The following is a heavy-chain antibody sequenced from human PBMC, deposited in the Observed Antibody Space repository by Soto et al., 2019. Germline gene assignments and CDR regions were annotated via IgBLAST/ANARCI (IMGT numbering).Heavy chain of an antibody. CDR1: GFTFSYYG. CDR2: ISCDRSNK. V-gene: IGHV3-30*18. Sequence: PGGSLRLSCAASGFTFSYYGIHWARQAPGKGLEWVAVISCDRSNKYYADSVRGRFTISRDNPKDTLFLQMTNLRPVDTALYYFVKPFFICDYPEFDHWGRGSLGAVSS. CDR3: VKPFFICDYPEFDH. D-gene: IGHD2-21*01. J-gene: IGHJ4*02.